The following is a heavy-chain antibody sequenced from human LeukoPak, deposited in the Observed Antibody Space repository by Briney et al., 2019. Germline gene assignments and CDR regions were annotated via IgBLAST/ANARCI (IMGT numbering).Heavy chain of an antibody. V-gene: IGHV3-72*01. Sequence: GGSLRLSCGASGFTFSDHYMDWVRQAPGKGLEWVGRSRNKANRYTTTHGESVRGRFTISRDDSENSLYLQLNSLKTEDTAVYYCTTGATTVTTRGGRFAFDIWGQGTMVTVSS. J-gene: IGHJ3*02. CDR1: GFTFSDHY. CDR3: TTGATTVTTRGGRFAFDI. D-gene: IGHD4-17*01. CDR2: SRNKANRYTT.